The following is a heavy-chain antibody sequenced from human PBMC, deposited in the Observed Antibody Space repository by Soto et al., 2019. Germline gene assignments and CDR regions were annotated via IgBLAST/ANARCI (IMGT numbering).Heavy chain of an antibody. CDR2: INPSGGST. CDR3: TRDHDAPYCSSTSCYVSAFDI. CDR1: GYTFTSYY. Sequence: ASVKVSCRASGYTFTSYYMHWVRQAPGQGLEWMGIINPSGGSTSYAQKYKGRVTMTRDTSTSTVNMELSSLRSENTAENNCTRDHDAPYCSSTSCYVSAFDIWGQGTMVTVSS. J-gene: IGHJ3*02. V-gene: IGHV1-46*01. D-gene: IGHD2-2*01.